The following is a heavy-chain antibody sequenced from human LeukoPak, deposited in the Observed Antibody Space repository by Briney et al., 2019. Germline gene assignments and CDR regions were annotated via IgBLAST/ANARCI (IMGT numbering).Heavy chain of an antibody. CDR2: IIPILGIA. J-gene: IGHJ4*02. V-gene: IGHV1-69*04. CDR3: ARVTTPGIAAAGPRWYFDY. D-gene: IGHD6-13*01. CDR1: GGTFSSYA. Sequence: GSSVKVSCKASGGTFSSYAISWVRQAPGQGLEWMGRIIPILGIANYAQKFQGRVTITADKSTSTAYMELSSLRSEDTAVYYCARVTTPGIAAAGPRWYFDYWGQGTLVTVSS.